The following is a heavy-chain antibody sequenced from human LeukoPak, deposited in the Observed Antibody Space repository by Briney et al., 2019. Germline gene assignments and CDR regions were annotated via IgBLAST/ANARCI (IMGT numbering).Heavy chain of an antibody. CDR3: ARKGYYYGSGSYYNPDYYYYCGMDV. Sequence: GASVKVSCKACGYTFTSYGISWVRQAPGQGLEWMGWISAYNGNTNYAQKLQGRVTMTTDTSTSTAYMELRSLRSDDTAVYYCARKGYYYGSGSYYNPDYYYYCGMDVWGQGTTVTVSS. J-gene: IGHJ6*02. CDR2: ISAYNGNT. V-gene: IGHV1-18*01. CDR1: GYTFTSYG. D-gene: IGHD3-10*01.